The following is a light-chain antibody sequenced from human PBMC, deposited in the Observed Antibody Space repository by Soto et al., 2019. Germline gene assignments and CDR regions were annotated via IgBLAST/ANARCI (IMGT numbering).Light chain of an antibody. CDR2: EVS. V-gene: IGLV2-8*01. J-gene: IGLJ2*01. CDR3: SSYAGSNIPVV. Sequence: QSALTQPPSASGSPGQSVTISCTGTSSDVGGYNWVSWYQQHPAKAPKLMIYEVSKRPSGVPDRFSGSKSGNTASLTVSGLQAEDEADYYCSSYAGSNIPVVFGGGTQLTVL. CDR1: SSDVGGYNW.